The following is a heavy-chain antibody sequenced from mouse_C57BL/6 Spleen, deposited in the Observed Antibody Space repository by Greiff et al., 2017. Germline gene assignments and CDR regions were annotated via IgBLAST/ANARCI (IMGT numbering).Heavy chain of an antibody. V-gene: IGHV14-3*01. D-gene: IGHD1-1*01. J-gene: IGHJ1*03. CDR2: IDPANGNT. CDR1: GFNIKNTY. Sequence: VQLQQSVAELVRPGASVKLSCTASGFNIKNTYMHWVKQRPDQGLEWIGRIDPANGNTKYAPKFQGKATITADTSSNPAYLQRSSLASEDTAIYYCARDYGSSYWYFDVWGTGTTVTVSS. CDR3: ARDYGSSYWYFDV.